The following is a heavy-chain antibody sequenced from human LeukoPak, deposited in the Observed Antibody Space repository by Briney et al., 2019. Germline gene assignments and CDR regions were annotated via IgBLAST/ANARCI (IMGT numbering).Heavy chain of an antibody. CDR1: GYTFTSYY. CDR2: INPKSGGT. D-gene: IGHD2-2*01. J-gene: IGHJ5*02. CDR3: ARDGKYCSSTSCYENWFDP. V-gene: IGHV1-2*02. Sequence: GASVKVSCKASGYTFTSYYMHWVRQAPGQGLEWMGWINPKSGGTNYAQKFQGMVTMTMDTSISTAYMELSRLRADDTAVYYCARDGKYCSSTSCYENWFDPRGQGTLVTVSS.